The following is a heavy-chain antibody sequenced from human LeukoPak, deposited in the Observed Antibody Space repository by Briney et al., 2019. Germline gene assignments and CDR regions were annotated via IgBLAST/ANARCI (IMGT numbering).Heavy chain of an antibody. V-gene: IGHV3-7*01. D-gene: IGHD4-17*01. CDR2: INQDGSEK. CDR1: GFTFSSYW. J-gene: IGHJ3*02. Sequence: PGGSLRLSCAASGFTFSSYWMSWVRQAPGKGLEWVANINQDGSEKYYVDSVKGRFTISRDNAKNSLYLQMNSLRAEDTAVYYCASCFGDYYHAAFDIWGQGTMVTVSS. CDR3: ASCFGDYYHAAFDI.